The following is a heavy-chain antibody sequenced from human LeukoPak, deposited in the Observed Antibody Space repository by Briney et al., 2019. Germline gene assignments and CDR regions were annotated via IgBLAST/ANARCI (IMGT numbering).Heavy chain of an antibody. CDR2: IYTSGST. J-gene: IGHJ5*02. CDR3: ARDWGSSTSPNWFDP. CDR1: GGSISSSNW. V-gene: IGHV4-4*07. Sequence: PSETLSLTCAVSGGSISSSNWWSWIRQPAGKGLEWIGRIYTSGSTNYNPSLKSRVTMSVDTSKNRFSLKLSSVTAADTAVYYCARDWGSSTSPNWFDPWGQGTLVTVSS. D-gene: IGHD2-2*01.